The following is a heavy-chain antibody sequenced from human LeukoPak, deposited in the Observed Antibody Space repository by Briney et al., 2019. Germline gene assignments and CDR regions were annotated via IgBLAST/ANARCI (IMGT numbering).Heavy chain of an antibody. CDR2: MNPNTGRT. Sequence: ASVKVSCKASRYTFSSYDINWVREAAGQGLEWMGWMNPNTGRTGFAQKFQGRRTMARDASISTAYMELSSLRSEDTAVYYCARLSQTPDYYSSGGYYYLGYWGQGTPVTVSS. J-gene: IGHJ4*02. V-gene: IGHV1-8*01. D-gene: IGHD3-22*01. CDR3: ARLSQTPDYYSSGGYYYLGY. CDR1: RYTFSSYD.